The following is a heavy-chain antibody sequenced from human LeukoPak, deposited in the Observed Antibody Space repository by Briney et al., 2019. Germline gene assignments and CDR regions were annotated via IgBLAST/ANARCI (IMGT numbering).Heavy chain of an antibody. CDR1: GGSISSYY. CDR3: ARDPPPNRYYYYYGMDV. Sequence: PSETLSLTCTVSGGSISSYYWSWIRQPAGKGLEWIGRIYTSGSTNYNPSLKSRVTMSVDTSKNQFSLKLSPVTPADTAVYYCARDPPPNRYYYYYGMDVWGQGTTVTVSS. CDR2: IYTSGST. J-gene: IGHJ6*02. D-gene: IGHD1-14*01. V-gene: IGHV4-4*07.